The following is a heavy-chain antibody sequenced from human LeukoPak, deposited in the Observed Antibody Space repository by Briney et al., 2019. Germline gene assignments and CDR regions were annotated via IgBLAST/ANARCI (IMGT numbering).Heavy chain of an antibody. D-gene: IGHD3-22*01. CDR2: LSGSGGST. J-gene: IGHJ4*02. CDR3: AKDRAGLGDYFDY. CDR1: GFTFSSYS. Sequence: PGGSLRLSCAASGFTFSSYSTNWVRQAPGKGLEWVSGLSGSGGSTYYADSVKGRFTISRDNSKNTLYLQMNSLRAEDTAVYYCAKDRAGLGDYFDYWGQGTLVTVSS. V-gene: IGHV3-23*01.